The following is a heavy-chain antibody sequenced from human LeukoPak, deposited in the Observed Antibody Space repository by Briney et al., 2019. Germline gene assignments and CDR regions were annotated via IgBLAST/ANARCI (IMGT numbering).Heavy chain of an antibody. CDR2: ISGSGATT. CDR1: GFTFSTHG. J-gene: IGHJ4*02. V-gene: IGHV3-23*01. CDR3: ARTKQFDY. D-gene: IGHD2-8*01. Sequence: GGSLRLSCAASGFTFSTHGMNWVPEAPGKGLEWVSGISGSGATTYYADSVKGRFTISRDNSKNTVYLQMNSLRAEDTAVYYCARTKQFDYWGQGTLVTVSS.